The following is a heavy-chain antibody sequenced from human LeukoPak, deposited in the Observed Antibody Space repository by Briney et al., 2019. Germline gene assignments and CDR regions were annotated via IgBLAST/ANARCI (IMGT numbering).Heavy chain of an antibody. V-gene: IGHV1-69*04. J-gene: IGHJ4*02. CDR3: ARENSNSWYLDY. CDR2: IIPILGIA. D-gene: IGHD6-13*01. CDR1: GGTFSSYA. Sequence: SVKVSCKASGGTFSSYAISWVRQAPGQGLEWMGRIIPILGIANYAQKFQGRVTITADKSTSTAYMELSSLRSEDTAVYYCARENSNSWYLDYWGQGTLVTVSS.